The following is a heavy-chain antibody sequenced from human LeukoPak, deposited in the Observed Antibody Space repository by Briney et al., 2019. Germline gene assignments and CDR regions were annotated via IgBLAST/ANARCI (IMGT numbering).Heavy chain of an antibody. Sequence: PSGTLSLTCTVSGGSLSGSCLWGWIRQPPGKGLEWIGSIPYSGIVYYNPSLRSRVTISVDTSKNQFSLKLSSVTATDTAIYYCARQRLELQRLHWFDPWGQGTLVTVSS. CDR2: IPYSGIV. CDR1: GGSLSGSCL. CDR3: ARQRLELQRLHWFDP. D-gene: IGHD1-7*01. J-gene: IGHJ5*02. V-gene: IGHV4-39*01.